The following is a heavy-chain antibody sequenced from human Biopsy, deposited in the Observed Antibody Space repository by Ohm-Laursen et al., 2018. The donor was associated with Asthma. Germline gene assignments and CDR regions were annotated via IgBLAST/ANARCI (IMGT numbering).Heavy chain of an antibody. J-gene: IGHJ4*02. CDR2: IYPGDSDT. CDR3: ARPWDSRHFDY. V-gene: IGHV5-51*01. D-gene: IGHD6-13*01. CDR1: GYSFTSYW. Sequence: ESLRISCKGSGYSFTSYWIGWVRQMPGKGLEWMGIIYPGDSDTRYSPSLQGQVTISADKSISTAYLQWSSLKASDTAMYYCARPWDSRHFDYWGQGTLVTVSS.